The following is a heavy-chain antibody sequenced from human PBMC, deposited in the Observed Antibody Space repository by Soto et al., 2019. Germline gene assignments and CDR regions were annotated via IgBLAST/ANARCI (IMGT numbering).Heavy chain of an antibody. Sequence: QVQLQESGPGLVKPSQTLSLTCTVSGGSISSGDYYWSWIRQPPGKGLEWIGYIYYSGSTYYNPSLKSRVTISVDTSKNQFSLKLSSVTAADTAVYYCARDDAVVVAAMGGMGYFDLWGRGTLVTVSS. CDR2: IYYSGST. CDR1: GGSISSGDYY. V-gene: IGHV4-30-4*01. J-gene: IGHJ2*01. CDR3: ARDDAVVVAAMGGMGYFDL. D-gene: IGHD2-15*01.